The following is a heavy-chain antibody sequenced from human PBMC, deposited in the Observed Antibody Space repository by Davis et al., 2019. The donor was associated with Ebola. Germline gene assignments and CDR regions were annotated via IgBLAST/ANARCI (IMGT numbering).Heavy chain of an antibody. J-gene: IGHJ2*01. D-gene: IGHD3-22*01. Sequence: SETLSLTCSVSGYSISSGYYWGWIRQPPGKGLEWIGSMHHSGNTYYKPSLRSRVTISVDTSKNQFSLKLNSVTAADTAVYYCARDYYDSSGYIWYFDLWGRGTLVTVSS. CDR2: MHHSGNT. CDR1: GYSISSGYY. V-gene: IGHV4-38-2*02. CDR3: ARDYYDSSGYIWYFDL.